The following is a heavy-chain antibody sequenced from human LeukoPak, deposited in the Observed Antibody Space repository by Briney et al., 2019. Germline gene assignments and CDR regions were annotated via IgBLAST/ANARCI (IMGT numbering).Heavy chain of an antibody. D-gene: IGHD2/OR15-2a*01. CDR1: GFAFNSYS. CDR2: IYYSGST. Sequence: GSLRLSCAASGFAFNSYSIKWVRQAPGKGLEWIGYIYYSGSTNYNPSLKSRVTISVDTSKNQFSLKLSSVTAADTAVYYCARRSIGYFDLWGRGTLVTVSS. CDR3: ARRSIGYFDL. J-gene: IGHJ2*01. V-gene: IGHV4-59*08.